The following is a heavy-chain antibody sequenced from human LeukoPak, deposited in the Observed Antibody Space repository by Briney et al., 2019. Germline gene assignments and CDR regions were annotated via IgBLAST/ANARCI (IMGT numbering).Heavy chain of an antibody. D-gene: IGHD6-13*01. V-gene: IGHV3-21*01. Sequence: GGSLRLSCAASGFSFSSFNMNWVRQAPGRGLGWVLSITHSNSYIYYSDSVKGRFTISRDNAKNSLYLQMNSLRGEDTAVYYCARVYSNSWYSGYLHMDVWGKGTTVTVSS. CDR3: ARVYSNSWYSGYLHMDV. J-gene: IGHJ6*03. CDR2: ITHSNSYI. CDR1: GFSFSSFN.